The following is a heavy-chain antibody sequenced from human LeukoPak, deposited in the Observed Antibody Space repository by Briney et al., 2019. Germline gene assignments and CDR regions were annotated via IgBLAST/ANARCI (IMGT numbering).Heavy chain of an antibody. CDR3: ARVVSSSPGYFDL. CDR1: GYPFTGYY. D-gene: IGHD6-6*01. V-gene: IGHV1-2*02. CDR2: VNPRNGGT. J-gene: IGHJ2*01. Sequence: ASVKVSCKASGYPFTGYYVHWVRQAPGHGLEWMGWVNPRNGGTHSAQKFQGRVSMTGDTSITTAYMELNSLTSDDTAVYYCARVVSSSPGYFDLWGRGTLVTVSS.